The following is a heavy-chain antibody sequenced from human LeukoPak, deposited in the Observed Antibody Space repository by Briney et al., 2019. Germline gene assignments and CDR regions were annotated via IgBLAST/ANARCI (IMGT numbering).Heavy chain of an antibody. CDR2: ISGSGGST. CDR3: ARMSDYGSGSYYDY. Sequence: GGSLRLSCAASGFTFSSYAMSWVRQVPGKGLEWVSGISGSGGSTYYADSVKGRFTISRDNAKNSLYLQMNSLRAEDTAVYYCARMSDYGSGSYYDYWGQGTLVTVSS. J-gene: IGHJ4*02. D-gene: IGHD3-10*01. CDR1: GFTFSSYA. V-gene: IGHV3-23*01.